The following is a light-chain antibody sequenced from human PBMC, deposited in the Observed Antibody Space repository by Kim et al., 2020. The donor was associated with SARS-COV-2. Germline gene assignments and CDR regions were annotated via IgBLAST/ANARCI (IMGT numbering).Light chain of an antibody. CDR2: NTN. CDR1: SSNIGSNA. V-gene: IGLV1-44*01. J-gene: IGLJ3*02. CDR3: ATWDDSLSGLV. Sequence: QSVLTQPPSASGTPGQRVTISCSGSSSNIGSNAVNWYQQLPGTAPKLLIYNTNHRPSGVPDRFSGSKSGTSASLAISGLQSEDEADYYCATWDDSLSGLVFGGGTQLTVL.